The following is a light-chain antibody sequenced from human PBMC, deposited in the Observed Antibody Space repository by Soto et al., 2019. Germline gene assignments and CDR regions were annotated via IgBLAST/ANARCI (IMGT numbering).Light chain of an antibody. CDR2: DAS. Sequence: DSQMTQSPTTLSAYVGDRGTITCRASQSISSWLAWYQQQPGKAPKLLIYDASSLESGVPSRFSGSGSGTDFTLTISSLKHDDFATYYCQQYNSYSWTFGQGTQVEIK. V-gene: IGKV1-5*01. CDR1: QSISSW. CDR3: QQYNSYSWT. J-gene: IGKJ1*01.